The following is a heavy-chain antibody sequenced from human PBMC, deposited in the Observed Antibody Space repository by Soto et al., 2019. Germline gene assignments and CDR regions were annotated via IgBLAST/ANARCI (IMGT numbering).Heavy chain of an antibody. CDR1: GGSFRGYD. CDR3: ARRHDFWSGSSYYYMDV. Sequence: SETQSLTCAVYGGSFRGYDWSWIRQPPGKGLEWIGEINHSGSTNYNPSLKSRVTISVDTSKNQFSLKLSSVTAADTAVYYCARRHDFWSGSSYYYMDVWGKGTTVTVSS. V-gene: IGHV4-34*01. J-gene: IGHJ6*03. D-gene: IGHD3-3*01. CDR2: INHSGST.